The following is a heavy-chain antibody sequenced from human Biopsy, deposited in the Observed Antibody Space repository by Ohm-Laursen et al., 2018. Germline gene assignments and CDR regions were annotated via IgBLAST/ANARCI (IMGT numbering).Heavy chain of an antibody. V-gene: IGHV4-4*07. CDR1: GGSLSGYS. D-gene: IGHD4/OR15-4a*01. J-gene: IGHJ3*02. CDR3: AREFTYNYGAKGALDI. Sequence: SETLSLTCTVSGGSLSGYSWNWIRRPAGKGLEWIGRIYASETTHFNPSLRSRLIMSVDTSRNQFSLRLSSVTAADTAIYYCAREFTYNYGAKGALDIWGQGTKVTVSS. CDR2: IYASETT.